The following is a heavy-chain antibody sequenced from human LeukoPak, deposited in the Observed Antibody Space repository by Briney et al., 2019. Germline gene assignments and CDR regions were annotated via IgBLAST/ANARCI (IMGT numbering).Heavy chain of an antibody. D-gene: IGHD3-22*01. J-gene: IGHJ6*02. CDR3: ARGYSSGYYYYYYGMDV. V-gene: IGHV4-34*01. CDR2: INHSGST. Sequence: SETLSLTCAVYGGSFSGYYWSWIRQPPGKGLEWIGEINHSGSTNYNPSLKSRVTISVDTSKNQFSLELSSVTAADTAVYYCARGYSSGYYYYYYGMDVWGQGTTVTVSS. CDR1: GGSFSGYY.